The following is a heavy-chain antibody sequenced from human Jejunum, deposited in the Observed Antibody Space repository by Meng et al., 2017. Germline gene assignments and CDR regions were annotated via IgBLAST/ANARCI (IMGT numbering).Heavy chain of an antibody. V-gene: IGHV3-66*02. CDR3: ERNVGYNYGMGA. CDR1: GFTVSSNY. J-gene: IGHJ6*02. Sequence: GESLKISCAASGFTVSSNYMTWVRQAPGKGLEGVSLTYSDGTTYYADSVKGRFTISRDNSKHTLYLHMNSLRAEDAAAYYCERNVGYNYGMGAWGQGTMVTVSS. D-gene: IGHD3-10*02. CDR2: TYSDGTT.